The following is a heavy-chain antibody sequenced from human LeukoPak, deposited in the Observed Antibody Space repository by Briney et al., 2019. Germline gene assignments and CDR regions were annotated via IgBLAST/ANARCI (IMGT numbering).Heavy chain of an antibody. J-gene: IGHJ4*02. D-gene: IGHD1-26*01. CDR1: GYGLTDLS. V-gene: IGHV1-24*01. CDR2: FDPEHREA. CDR3: AAGGIYSLLDY. Sequence: ASVKVSCKVSGYGLTDLSMHWVRQAPGNGLEWMGGFDPEHREAIYAQKFQGRVSMTEDTSTDTAYMELSSLRSEDTAVYYCAAGGIYSLLDYWGQGTLVTVSS.